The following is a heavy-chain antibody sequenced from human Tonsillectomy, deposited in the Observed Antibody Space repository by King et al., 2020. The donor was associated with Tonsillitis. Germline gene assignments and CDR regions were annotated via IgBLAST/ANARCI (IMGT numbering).Heavy chain of an antibody. CDR2: IYHSGST. V-gene: IGHV4-30-2*01. CDR1: GGSISSGGYS. CDR3: AREGHDTSGPNAFDI. J-gene: IGHJ3*02. D-gene: IGHD3-22*01. Sequence: QLPLQESGSGLVKPSQTLSLTCAVSGGSISSGGYSWPWIRQPPGKGLEWIGYIYHSGSTYYNPSLKSRVTISVDRSKNQFSLKLNSVTAADTAVYYCAREGHDTSGPNAFDIWGQGTVVTVSS.